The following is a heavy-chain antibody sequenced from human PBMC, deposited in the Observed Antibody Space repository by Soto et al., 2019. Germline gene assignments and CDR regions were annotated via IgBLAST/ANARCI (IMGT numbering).Heavy chain of an antibody. Sequence: EVQLLESGGGLVQPGGSLRLSCAASGFTFSSYAMSWVHQAPGKGLEWVSAISGSGVSTYYADSVKGRFTISRDNSKNTLYLQMNSLRAEDTAVYYCAKEGEYSSGWDNFDYWGQGTLVTVSS. D-gene: IGHD6-19*01. J-gene: IGHJ4*02. CDR1: GFTFSSYA. V-gene: IGHV3-23*01. CDR3: AKEGEYSSGWDNFDY. CDR2: ISGSGVST.